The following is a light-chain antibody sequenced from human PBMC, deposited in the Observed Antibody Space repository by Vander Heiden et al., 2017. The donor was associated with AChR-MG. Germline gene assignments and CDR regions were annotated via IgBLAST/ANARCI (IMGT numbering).Light chain of an antibody. J-gene: IGLJ1*01. V-gene: IGLV1-44*01. Sequence: QSVLTQPPSASGTPGQRVTISCSGGSSNVGSNTVSWYQHLPRTAPRLLIYTNEHRPSGVPDRFSGSKSGTAASLAISGLQSEDEADYYCATWDDRLKAYVFGTGTTVTVL. CDR2: TNE. CDR3: ATWDDRLKAYV. CDR1: SSNVGSNT.